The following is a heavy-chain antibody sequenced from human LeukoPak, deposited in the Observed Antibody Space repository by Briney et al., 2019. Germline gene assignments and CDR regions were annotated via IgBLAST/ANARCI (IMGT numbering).Heavy chain of an antibody. J-gene: IGHJ3*02. CDR1: GYTFTGYY. CDR2: INPNSGGT. Sequence: ASVKVSCRAFGYTFTGYYMHWVRQAPGQGLEWMGRINPNSGGTNYAQKFQGRVTMTRDTSISTAYMELSRLRSDDTAVYYCARVWYYYGSGSPVFAFDIWGQGTMVTVSS. CDR3: ARVWYYYGSGSPVFAFDI. V-gene: IGHV1-2*06. D-gene: IGHD3-10*01.